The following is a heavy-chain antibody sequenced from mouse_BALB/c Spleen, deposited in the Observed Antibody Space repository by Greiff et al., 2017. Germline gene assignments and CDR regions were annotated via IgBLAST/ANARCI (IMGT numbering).Heavy chain of an antibody. CDR2: ISYDGSN. V-gene: IGHV3-6*02. CDR1: GYSITSGYY. CDR3: ARDQTTAPFDY. J-gene: IGHJ2*01. Sequence: EVQLQESGPGLVKPSQSLSLTCSVTGYSITSGYYWNWIRQFPGNKLEWMGYISYDGSNNYNPSLKNRISITRDTSKNQFFLKLNSVTTEDTATYYCARDQTTAPFDYWGQGTTLTVSS. D-gene: IGHD1-2*01.